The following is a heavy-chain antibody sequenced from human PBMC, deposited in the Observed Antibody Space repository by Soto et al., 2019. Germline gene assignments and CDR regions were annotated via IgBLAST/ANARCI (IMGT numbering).Heavy chain of an antibody. V-gene: IGHV1-58*01. Sequence: SVQVSCMASGFTFTSSAVQLVRQARGQRLEWIGWIVVGSGNTNYAQKFQERVTIPRNMSTSTAYMELSSLRSEDTAVYYCAAPSTAEMATIYNYWGQGTLVTVSS. D-gene: IGHD5-12*01. CDR1: GFTFTSSA. J-gene: IGHJ4*02. CDR3: AAPSTAEMATIYNY. CDR2: IVVGSGNT.